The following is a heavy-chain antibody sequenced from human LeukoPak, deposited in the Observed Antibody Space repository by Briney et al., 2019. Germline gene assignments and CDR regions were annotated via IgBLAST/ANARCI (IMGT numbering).Heavy chain of an antibody. CDR3: ASPLVRGGVSTLTR. J-gene: IGHJ4*02. CDR1: GGTFSGYY. CDR2: INYSGNT. D-gene: IGHD3-10*01. V-gene: IGHV4-34*01. Sequence: SETLSLTCAVYGGTFSGYYWNWIRQPPGKGLEWIAEINYSGNTNYNPSLKSRVTISVDTSKNQFSLKLSSVTAADTAVYYCASPLVRGGVSTLTRWGEGTLVTVSS.